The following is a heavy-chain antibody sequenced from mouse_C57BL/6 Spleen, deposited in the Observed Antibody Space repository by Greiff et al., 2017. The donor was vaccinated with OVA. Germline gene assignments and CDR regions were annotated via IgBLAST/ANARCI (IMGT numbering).Heavy chain of an antibody. CDR3: ARYVERVSYFDY. V-gene: IGHV7-3*01. Sequence: EVKLVESGGGLVQPGGSLSLSCAASGFTFTDYYMSWVRQPPGKALEWLGFIRNKANGYTTEYSAPVKGRITISRDNSQSILYLQMNALRAEDSATYCCARYVERVSYFDYWGQGTTLTVSS. CDR2: IRNKANGYTT. D-gene: IGHD2-2*01. J-gene: IGHJ2*01. CDR1: GFTFTDYY.